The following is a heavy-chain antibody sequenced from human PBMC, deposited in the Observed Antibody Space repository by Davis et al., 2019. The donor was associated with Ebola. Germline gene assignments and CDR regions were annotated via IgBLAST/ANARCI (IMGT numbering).Heavy chain of an antibody. Sequence: PGGSLRLSCTVSNGSISSHYWNWIRQPPGKGLEWIGSIFYSGSTYYNPSLKSRVTISVDTSKSQFSLKLNSVPAADTAVYYCVSHRYLTGSFDYWGQGTLVTVSS. J-gene: IGHJ4*02. CDR2: IFYSGST. V-gene: IGHV4-59*11. D-gene: IGHD7-27*01. CDR3: VSHRYLTGSFDY. CDR1: NGSISSHY.